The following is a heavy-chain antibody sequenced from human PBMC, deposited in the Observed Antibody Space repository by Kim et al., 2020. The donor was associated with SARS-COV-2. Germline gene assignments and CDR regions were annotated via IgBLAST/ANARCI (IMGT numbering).Heavy chain of an antibody. CDR1: GFTFSGSA. CDR3: TSTYYYDSSGYYYVG. V-gene: IGHV3-73*01. D-gene: IGHD3-22*01. J-gene: IGHJ4*02. CDR2: IRSKANSYAT. Sequence: GGSLRLSCAASGFTFSGSAMHWVRQASGKGLEWVGRIRSKANSYATAYAASVKGRFTISRDDSKNTAYLQMNSLKTEDTAVYYCTSTYYYDSSGYYYVGWGQGTLVTVSS.